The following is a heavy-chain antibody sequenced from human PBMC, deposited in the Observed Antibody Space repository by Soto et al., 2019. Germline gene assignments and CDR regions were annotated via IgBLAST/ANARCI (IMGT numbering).Heavy chain of an antibody. J-gene: IGHJ4*02. D-gene: IGHD2-21*02. CDR2: ISYDGSNK. CDR1: GFTFSSYA. CDR3: ARDQSSGGDCPDY. V-gene: IGHV3-30-3*01. Sequence: QVQLVESGGGVVQPGRSLRLSCAASGFTFSSYAMHWVRQAPGKGPEWVAVISYDGSNKYYADSVKGRFTISRDNSKNTLYLQMNSLRAEDTAVYYCARDQSSGGDCPDYWGQGTLVTVSS.